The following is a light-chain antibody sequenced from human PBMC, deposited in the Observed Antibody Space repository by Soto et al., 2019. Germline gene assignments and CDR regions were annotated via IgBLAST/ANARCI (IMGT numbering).Light chain of an antibody. J-gene: IGKJ5*01. CDR2: DAS. V-gene: IGKV3-11*01. CDR1: QSISSSS. Sequence: ETVFIQSPCTLSLSPGERATLSCRASQSISSSSLAWYQQKAGQSPRLLIYDASNRATGIPARFSGSGSGTDFTLTISSLEPEDFAVYYCQQRRNWPPGITFGQGTRLEIK. CDR3: QQRRNWPPGIT.